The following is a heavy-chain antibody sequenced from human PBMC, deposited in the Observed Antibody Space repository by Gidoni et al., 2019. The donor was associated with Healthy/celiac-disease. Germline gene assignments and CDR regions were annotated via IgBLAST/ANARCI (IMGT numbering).Heavy chain of an antibody. Sequence: QITLKESGPTLVKPTQTLTLTCTFSGFSPSTSGVGVCWIRQPPGKALEWLALIYWDDDKRYSPSLKSRLTITKDTSKNQVVLTMTNMDPVDTATYYCALLRGDICSGGSCPSVGGFDYWGQGTLVTVSS. CDR2: IYWDDDK. CDR1: GFSPSTSGVG. V-gene: IGHV2-5*02. CDR3: ALLRGDICSGGSCPSVGGFDY. D-gene: IGHD2-15*01. J-gene: IGHJ4*02.